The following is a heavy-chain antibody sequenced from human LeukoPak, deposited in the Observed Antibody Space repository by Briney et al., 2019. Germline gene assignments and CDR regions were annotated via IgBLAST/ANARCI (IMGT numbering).Heavy chain of an antibody. Sequence: GGSLRLSCAASGFTFDDYAMHWVRQAPGKGLEWVSGISWNSGSIGYADSVKGRFTISRDNTKNSLYLQMNSLRAEDTALYYCAKDIAARYYYYMDVWGKGTTVTVSS. CDR2: ISWNSGSI. CDR1: GFTFDDYA. J-gene: IGHJ6*03. D-gene: IGHD6-6*01. V-gene: IGHV3-9*01. CDR3: AKDIAARYYYYMDV.